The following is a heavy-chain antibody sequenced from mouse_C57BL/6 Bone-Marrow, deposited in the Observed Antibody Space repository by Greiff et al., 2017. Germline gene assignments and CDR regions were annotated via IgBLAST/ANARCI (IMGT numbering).Heavy chain of an antibody. CDR3: ATTGTEWFAY. CDR1: GYAFTNYL. V-gene: IGHV1-54*01. Sequence: VQLQQSGAELVRPGTSVKVSCKASGYAFTNYLIEWVKQRPGQGLAWIGVINPGSGGTNYNEKVKGKATLTADKSSSTAYMQLSSLTSEDSAVYFCATTGTEWFAYWGQGTLVTVSA. D-gene: IGHD4-1*02. J-gene: IGHJ3*01. CDR2: INPGSGGT.